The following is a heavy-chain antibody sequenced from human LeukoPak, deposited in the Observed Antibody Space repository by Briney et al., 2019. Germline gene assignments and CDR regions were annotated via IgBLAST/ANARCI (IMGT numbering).Heavy chain of an antibody. V-gene: IGHV4-34*01. Sequence: PSETLSLTCAVYGGSFRGYYWSWIRQPPGKGLEWIGEINHSGSANYNPSLKSRVTISVDTSKNQFSLKLSSVTAADTAVYYCARGPGAVVPAAIRRGYFDLWGRGTLVTVSS. CDR2: INHSGSA. CDR3: ARGPGAVVPAAIRRGYFDL. J-gene: IGHJ2*01. CDR1: GGSFRGYY. D-gene: IGHD2-2*01.